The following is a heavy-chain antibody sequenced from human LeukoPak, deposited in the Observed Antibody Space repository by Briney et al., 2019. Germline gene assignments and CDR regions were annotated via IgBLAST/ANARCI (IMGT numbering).Heavy chain of an antibody. CDR3: AKISYSSSGYYYLDY. V-gene: IGHV3-23*01. Sequence: LGGSLRLSCAASGFTLISYALSWVRHAPGEGLEWVSDLSGSGGSPCYADSVKGRFTISRDHSKNTLYLQMNSLRAEDTAVYYCAKISYSSSGYYYLDYWGQGTLVTVSS. CDR1: GFTLISYA. J-gene: IGHJ4*02. CDR2: LSGSGGSP. D-gene: IGHD3-22*01.